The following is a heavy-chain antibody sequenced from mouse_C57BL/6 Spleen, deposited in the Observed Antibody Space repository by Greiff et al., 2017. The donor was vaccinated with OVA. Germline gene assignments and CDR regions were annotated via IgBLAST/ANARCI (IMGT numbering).Heavy chain of an antibody. CDR2: ISAGGSYT. CDR3: ARDRAHWYFDV. V-gene: IGHV5-4*01. D-gene: IGHD3-1*01. CDR1: GFTFSSYA. J-gene: IGHJ1*03. Sequence: EVQLVESGGGLVKPGGSLKLSCAASGFTFSSYAMSWVRQTPEKRLEWVATISAGGSYTYYPDNVKGRFTISRDNAKNNLYLQMSHLKSEDTAMYYCARDRAHWYFDVWGTGTTVTVSS.